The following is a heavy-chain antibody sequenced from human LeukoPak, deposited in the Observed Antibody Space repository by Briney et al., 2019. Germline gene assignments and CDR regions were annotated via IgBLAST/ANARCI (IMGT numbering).Heavy chain of an antibody. D-gene: IGHD4-23*01. CDR3: AKGAGEGYGGAQDYMDV. V-gene: IGHV3-30*02. CDR2: IWYGGSNK. J-gene: IGHJ6*03. Sequence: GGSLRLSCAASGFTFSSYGMHWVRQAPGKGLEWVAVIWYGGSNKYYADSVKGRFTISRDNSKNTLYLQMNSLRAEDTAVYYCAKGAGEGYGGAQDYMDVWGKGTTVTVSS. CDR1: GFTFSSYG.